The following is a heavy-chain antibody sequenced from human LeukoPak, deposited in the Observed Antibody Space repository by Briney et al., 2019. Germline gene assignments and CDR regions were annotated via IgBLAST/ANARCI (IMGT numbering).Heavy chain of an antibody. CDR1: GYTFTGYY. V-gene: IGHV1-2*02. CDR3: ARSDTYYYYMDV. Sequence: ASVKVSCKASGYTFTGYYMHWVRQAPGQGLEWMGWINPNSGGTNYAQKFQGRVTVTRDTSINTAYMELSRLRSDDTAVYYCARSDTYYYYMDVWGKGTTVTVSS. J-gene: IGHJ6*03. CDR2: INPNSGGT.